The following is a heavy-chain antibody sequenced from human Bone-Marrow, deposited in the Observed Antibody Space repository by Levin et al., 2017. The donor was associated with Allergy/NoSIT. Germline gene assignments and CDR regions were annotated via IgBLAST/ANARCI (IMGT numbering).Heavy chain of an antibody. D-gene: IGHD4-23*01. Sequence: GESLKISCAASGFTFSNYWMHWVRQAPGKGLVWVSRINSDGSITSYADSVKGRFTISRDNAKNTLYLQMDSLRAEDTAVYYCARSVGSPDYWGQGTLVTVSS. CDR3: ARSVGSPDY. CDR1: GFTFSNYW. CDR2: INSDGSIT. J-gene: IGHJ4*02. V-gene: IGHV3-74*01.